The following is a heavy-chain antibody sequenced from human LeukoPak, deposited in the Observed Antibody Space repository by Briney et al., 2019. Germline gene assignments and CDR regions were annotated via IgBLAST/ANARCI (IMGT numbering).Heavy chain of an antibody. D-gene: IGHD3-10*01. Sequence: SETLSLTCAVYGGSFSGYYWSWIRQPPGKGLEWIGEINHSGSTNYNPSLKSRVTISVDTSKNQFSLKLSSVTAADTAVYYCAREYGSGSYGRLPLYYYGMDVWGQGTTVTVSS. V-gene: IGHV4-34*01. J-gene: IGHJ6*02. CDR3: AREYGSGSYGRLPLYYYGMDV. CDR2: INHSGST. CDR1: GGSFSGYY.